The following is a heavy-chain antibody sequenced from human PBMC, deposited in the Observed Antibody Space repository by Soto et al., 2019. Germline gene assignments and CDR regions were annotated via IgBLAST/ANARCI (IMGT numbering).Heavy chain of an antibody. Sequence: SETLSLTCTVSGGSISSYYRSWIRQPPGKGLEWIGYIYYSGSTNYNPSLKSRVTISVDTSKNQFSLKLSSVTAADTAVYYCARVHDFWSGFFFDPWGQGTLVTVSS. J-gene: IGHJ5*02. CDR2: IYYSGST. V-gene: IGHV4-59*01. CDR1: GGSISSYY. D-gene: IGHD3-3*01. CDR3: ARVHDFWSGFFFDP.